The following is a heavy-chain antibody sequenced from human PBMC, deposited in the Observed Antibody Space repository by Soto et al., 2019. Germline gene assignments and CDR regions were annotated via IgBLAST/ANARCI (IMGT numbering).Heavy chain of an antibody. CDR1: GFSHSTSGMC. J-gene: IGHJ4*02. CDR2: IDWDDDK. CDR3: ARTFSGYDSHYFDY. D-gene: IGHD5-12*01. V-gene: IGHV2-70*11. Sequence: SGPTLVNPTQTLTLTCTFSGFSHSTSGMCVSWIRQPPGKALEWLARIDWDDDKYYSTSLKTRLTISKDTSKNQVVLTMTNMDPVDTATYYCARTFSGYDSHYFDYWGQATLVTVSS.